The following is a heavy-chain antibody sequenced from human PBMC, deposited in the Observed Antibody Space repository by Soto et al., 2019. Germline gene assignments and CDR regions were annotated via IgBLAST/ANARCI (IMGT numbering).Heavy chain of an antibody. V-gene: IGHV1-18*01. CDR1: GYTFTSYG. CDR3: ASDSGYDWGVAFDI. D-gene: IGHD5-12*01. Sequence: ASVKVSCKASGYTFTSYGISWVRQAPGQGLEWMGWISAYNGNTNYAQKLQGRVTMTTDTSTSTAYMELRSLRSDDTAGYYCASDSGYDWGVAFDIWGQGTMVTVSS. CDR2: ISAYNGNT. J-gene: IGHJ3*02.